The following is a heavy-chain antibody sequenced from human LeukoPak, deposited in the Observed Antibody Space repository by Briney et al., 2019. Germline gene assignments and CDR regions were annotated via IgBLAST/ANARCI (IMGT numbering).Heavy chain of an antibody. D-gene: IGHD6-13*01. J-gene: IGHJ4*02. Sequence: GGFLRLSCAASGFTFSSYAMSWVRQAPGKGLEWVSANSGSGGATYYADSVKGRFTISRDNSKNTLYLQMNSLRAEDTAVYYCAKAPLQLAFDYWGQGTLVTVSS. CDR2: NSGSGGAT. V-gene: IGHV3-23*01. CDR1: GFTFSSYA. CDR3: AKAPLQLAFDY.